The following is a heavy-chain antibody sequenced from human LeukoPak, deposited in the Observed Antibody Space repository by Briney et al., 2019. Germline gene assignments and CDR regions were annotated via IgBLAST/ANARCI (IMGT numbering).Heavy chain of an antibody. CDR2: INTNTGNP. CDR1: GYTFTSYA. CDR3: ARFKLGSPVSY. V-gene: IGHV7-4-1*02. J-gene: IGHJ4*02. Sequence: ASVKVSCKASGYTFTSYAMNWVRQTPGQGLERMGWINTNTGNPTYAQGFTGRFVFSLDTSVSTAYLQISSLKAEDTAVYYCARFKLGSPVSYWGQGTLVTVSS. D-gene: IGHD1-26*01.